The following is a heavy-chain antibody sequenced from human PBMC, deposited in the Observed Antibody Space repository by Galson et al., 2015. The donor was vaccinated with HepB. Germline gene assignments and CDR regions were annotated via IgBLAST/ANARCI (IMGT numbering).Heavy chain of an antibody. D-gene: IGHD6-13*01. CDR3: ARELFVRQLVGGLLGYWYFDL. CDR1: GDSVSSNSAA. V-gene: IGHV6-1*01. CDR2: TYYRSKWYN. Sequence: CAISGDSVSSNSAAWNWIRQSPSRGLEWLGRTYYRSKWYNDYAVSVKSRITINPDTSKNQFSLQLNSVTPEDTAVYYCARELFVRQLVGGLLGYWYFDLWGRGTLVTVSS. J-gene: IGHJ2*01.